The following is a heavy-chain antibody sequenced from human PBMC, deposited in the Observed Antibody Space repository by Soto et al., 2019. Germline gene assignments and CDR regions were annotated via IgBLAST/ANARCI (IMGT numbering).Heavy chain of an antibody. CDR2: ISGSGGST. CDR3: ARDALYSGYDWMDY. CDR1: GFTFSSYA. V-gene: IGHV3-23*01. J-gene: IGHJ4*02. D-gene: IGHD5-12*01. Sequence: GGSLRLSCAASGFTFSSYAMSWVRQAPGKGLEWVSAISGSGGSTYYADSVKGRFTISRDNSKNTLYLQMNSLRSEDTAVYYCARDALYSGYDWMDYWGQGTLVTVSS.